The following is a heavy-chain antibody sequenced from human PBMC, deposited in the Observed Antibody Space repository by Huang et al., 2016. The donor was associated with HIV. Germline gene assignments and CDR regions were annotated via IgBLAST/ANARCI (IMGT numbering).Heavy chain of an antibody. CDR2: IIPFLDTV. Sequence: QVQLVQSGAEVKKPGSSVKVSCKASGGTFGSYDISWVRQAPGQGLEWVGGIIPFLDTVNYAQKFQGRVRITADASTSTAYMELTSLRSEDTAVYYCARDLTGTRAAAAGIRGDAFDVWGQGTLVTVSS. J-gene: IGHJ3*01. V-gene: IGHV1-69*13. D-gene: IGHD6-13*01. CDR1: GGTFGSYD. CDR3: ARDLTGTRAAAAGIRGDAFDV.